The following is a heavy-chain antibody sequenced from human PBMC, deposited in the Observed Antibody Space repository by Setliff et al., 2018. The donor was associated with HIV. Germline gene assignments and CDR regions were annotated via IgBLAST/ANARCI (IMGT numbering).Heavy chain of an antibody. J-gene: IGHJ6*03. V-gene: IGHV1-18*01. CDR2: INVYNGDT. CDR3: AACGASAYYYYYMDV. D-gene: IGHD3-16*01. Sequence: GASVKVSCKASGYPFSNFGVSWVRQAPGQGLEWMAWINVYNGDTNFALKFQGRVTMTKDTSTGTAYMELSSLRSDDTAVYYCAACGASAYYYYYMDVWGKGTTVTVSS. CDR1: GYPFSNFG.